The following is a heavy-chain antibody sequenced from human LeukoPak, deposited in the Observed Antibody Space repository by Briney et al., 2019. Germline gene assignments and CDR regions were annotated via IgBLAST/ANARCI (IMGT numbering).Heavy chain of an antibody. Sequence: YGXSFSGYYWSWIRQPPGKGLEXIGEINHTGSTNYNPSLKSRVTISVDTSKNQFSLKLSSVTAADTAVYYCARGLEQQLVLFDYWGQGTLVTVSS. CDR3: ARGLEQQLVLFDY. J-gene: IGHJ4*02. CDR2: INHTGST. D-gene: IGHD6-13*01. CDR1: GXSFSGYY. V-gene: IGHV4-34*01.